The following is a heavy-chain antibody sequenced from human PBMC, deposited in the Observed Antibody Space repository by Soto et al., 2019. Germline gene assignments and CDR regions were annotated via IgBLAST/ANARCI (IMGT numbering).Heavy chain of an antibody. CDR3: ARLYSSSWYGGHTFDY. D-gene: IGHD6-13*01. CDR1: GGSVTSGSYY. J-gene: IGHJ4*02. CDR2: IYYSGST. Sequence: SETLSLTCTVSGGSVTSGSYYWSWIRQPPGKGLEWIGYIYYSGSTNYNPSLKSRVTISVDTSKNQFSLKLSSVTAADTAVYYCARLYSSSWYGGHTFDYWGQGTLVTVSP. V-gene: IGHV4-61*01.